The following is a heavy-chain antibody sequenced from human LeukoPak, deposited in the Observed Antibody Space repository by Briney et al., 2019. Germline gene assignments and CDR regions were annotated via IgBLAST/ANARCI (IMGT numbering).Heavy chain of an antibody. V-gene: IGHV1-2*02. J-gene: IGHJ3*02. D-gene: IGHD6-19*01. CDR1: GYTFTGYY. CDR2: INPNSGGT. Sequence: ASVKVSCKASGYTFTGYYMHWVRQAPGQGLEWMGWINPNSGGTNYAQKFQGRVTMTRDMSTSTVYMELSSLRSEDTAVYYCARGPYSSGWYSAGNDAFDIWGQGTMVTVSS. CDR3: ARGPYSSGWYSAGNDAFDI.